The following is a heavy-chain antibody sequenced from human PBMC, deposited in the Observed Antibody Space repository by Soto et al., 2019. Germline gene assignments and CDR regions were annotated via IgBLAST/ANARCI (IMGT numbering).Heavy chain of an antibody. CDR1: GFTFSRHG. J-gene: IGHJ5*02. V-gene: IGHV3-33*02. D-gene: IGHD3-10*01. CDR3: ARDISFGAYDL. CDR2: IWYDGTRE. Sequence: GGSLRLSCTASGFTFSRHGMLWARQAPGKGLEWVALIWYDGTRESYADFARGRFTISRDNFASTLYLQMNSLRAEDTAVYYCARDISFGAYDLWGQGTLVTVSS.